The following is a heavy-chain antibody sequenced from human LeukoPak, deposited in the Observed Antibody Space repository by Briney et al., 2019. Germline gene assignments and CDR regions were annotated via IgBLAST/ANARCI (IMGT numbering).Heavy chain of an antibody. CDR1: GFTFSTYG. V-gene: IGHV3-7*01. Sequence: PGGSLRLSCAASGFTFSTYGISWVRQAPGKGLEWVASIKQDGSEKNYVDSVKGRFTISRDNARNSLSLQMNSLRAEDTAVFYCARDKQGSFIYWGQGTLVTVSS. CDR2: IKQDGSEK. CDR3: ARDKQGSFIY. D-gene: IGHD6-19*01. J-gene: IGHJ4*02.